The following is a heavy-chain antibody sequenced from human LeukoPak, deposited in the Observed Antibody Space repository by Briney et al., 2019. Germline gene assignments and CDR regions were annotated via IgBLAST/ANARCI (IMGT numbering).Heavy chain of an antibody. Sequence: ASVKVSCTASGYTFTSYAMNWVRQAPGQGLEWMGWINTNTGNPTYAQGFTGRFVFSLDTSVSTAYLQISSLKAEDTAVYYCARDFATYYDYVWGVGGGGWGQGTLVTVSS. CDR1: GYTFTSYA. CDR2: INTNTGNP. J-gene: IGHJ4*02. D-gene: IGHD3-16*01. V-gene: IGHV7-4-1*02. CDR3: ARDFATYYDYVWGVGGGG.